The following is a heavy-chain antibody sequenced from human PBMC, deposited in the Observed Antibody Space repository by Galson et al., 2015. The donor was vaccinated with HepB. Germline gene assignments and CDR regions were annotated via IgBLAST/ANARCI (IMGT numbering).Heavy chain of an antibody. D-gene: IGHD1-26*01. V-gene: IGHV1-69*01. CDR1: GGTFSSYA. Sequence: SCKASGGTFSSYAISWVRQAPGQGLEWMGGIIPIFGTANYAQKFQGRVTITADESTSTAYMELSSLRSEDTAVYYCASTRWSGSYYYGMDVWGQGTTVTVSS. CDR2: IIPIFGTA. CDR3: ASTRWSGSYYYGMDV. J-gene: IGHJ6*02.